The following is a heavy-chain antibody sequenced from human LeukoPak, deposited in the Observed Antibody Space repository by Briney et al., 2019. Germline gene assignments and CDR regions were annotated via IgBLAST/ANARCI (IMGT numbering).Heavy chain of an antibody. CDR1: GFTFSSYA. Sequence: PGRSLRLSCAASGFTFSSYAMHWVRQAPGKGLEWVAVISYDGSNKYYADSVKGRFTISRDNSKNTLYLQMNSLRAEDTAVYYCARDPNYYGSGSYWEYWGQGTLVTVSS. CDR3: ARDPNYYGSGSYWEY. V-gene: IGHV3-30-3*01. CDR2: ISYDGSNK. J-gene: IGHJ4*02. D-gene: IGHD3-10*01.